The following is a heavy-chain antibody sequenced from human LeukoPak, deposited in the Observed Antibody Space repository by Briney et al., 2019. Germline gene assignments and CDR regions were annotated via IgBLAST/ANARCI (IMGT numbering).Heavy chain of an antibody. Sequence: SETLSLTCTVSGGSISSSSYYWGWIRQPPGKGLEWIGSIYYSGSTYYNPSLKSRVTISVDTSKNQFSLKLSSVTAADTAVYYCARSRYYDSSPFDPWGQGTLVTVSS. CDR1: GGSISSSSYY. CDR3: ARSRYYDSSPFDP. V-gene: IGHV4-39*01. D-gene: IGHD3-22*01. J-gene: IGHJ5*02. CDR2: IYYSGST.